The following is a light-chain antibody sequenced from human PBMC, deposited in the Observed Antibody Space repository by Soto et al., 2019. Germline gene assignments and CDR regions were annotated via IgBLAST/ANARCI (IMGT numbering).Light chain of an antibody. Sequence: EVVLTQSPAILSLSPGERATLSCRASQSVSRYLAWYQQKPGQAPRLLIYDTSNRATGIPARFSGSGSGTDFTLTISRLEPEDFAVYYCQQYDNSPLTFGGGTKVDIK. J-gene: IGKJ4*01. V-gene: IGKV3-11*01. CDR1: QSVSRY. CDR2: DTS. CDR3: QQYDNSPLT.